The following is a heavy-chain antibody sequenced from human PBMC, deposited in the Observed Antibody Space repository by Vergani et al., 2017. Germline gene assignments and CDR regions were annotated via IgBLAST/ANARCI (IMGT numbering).Heavy chain of an antibody. V-gene: IGHV1-46*01. J-gene: IGHJ3*02. CDR3: ARDPYSGSDAGGAEGAFDI. CDR1: GYTFTSYY. D-gene: IGHD1-26*01. Sequence: QVQLVQSGAEVKKPGASVKVSCKASGYTFTSYYMHWVRQAPGQGLEWMGIINPSGGSTSYAQKFQGRVTMTRDTSTSTVYMELSSLRSKDTAVYYCARDPYSGSDAGGAEGAFDIWGQGTMVTVSS. CDR2: INPSGGST.